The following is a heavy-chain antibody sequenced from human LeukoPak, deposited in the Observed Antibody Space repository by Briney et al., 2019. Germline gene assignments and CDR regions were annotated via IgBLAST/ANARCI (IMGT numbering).Heavy chain of an antibody. CDR3: ARAGYSSGWYMGFDY. Sequence: ASVKVSCKASGYTFTSYGISWVRQAPGQGLEWMGWISAYNGNTNYAQKLQGRVTMTTDTSTSTAYMELRSLRSDDTAVYYCARAGYSSGWYMGFDYWGQGTLVTVSS. CDR2: ISAYNGNT. V-gene: IGHV1-18*01. CDR1: GYTFTSYG. J-gene: IGHJ4*02. D-gene: IGHD6-19*01.